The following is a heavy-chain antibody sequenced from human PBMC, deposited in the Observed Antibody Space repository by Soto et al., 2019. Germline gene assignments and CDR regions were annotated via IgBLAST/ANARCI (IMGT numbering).Heavy chain of an antibody. CDR2: IKSKTDGGTT. J-gene: IGHJ6*02. Sequence: GGSLRLSCAASGFTFSNAWMNWVRQAPGKGLEWVGRIKSKTDGGTTDYAAPVKGRSTISRDDSKNTLYLRMNSLKTEDTAVYYCTTDIHYDFWSHYYYGMDVWGQGTTVTVSS. CDR3: TTDIHYDFWSHYYYGMDV. D-gene: IGHD3-3*01. CDR1: GFTFSNAW. V-gene: IGHV3-15*07.